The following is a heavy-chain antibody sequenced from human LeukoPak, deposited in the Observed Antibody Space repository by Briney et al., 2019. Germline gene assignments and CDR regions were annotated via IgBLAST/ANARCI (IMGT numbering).Heavy chain of an antibody. CDR1: GGSISSHY. D-gene: IGHD3-22*01. J-gene: IGHJ5*02. CDR3: ARLYDSSGYTNWLDP. V-gene: IGHV4-59*11. CDR2: IYYSGSS. Sequence: SETLSLTWTVSGGSISSHYWSWIRQPPGKGLEWIGYIYYSGSSKYNPSLESRVTISVDTSKNQFSLKLSSVTAADTAVYYCARLYDSSGYTNWLDPWGQGTLVTVSS.